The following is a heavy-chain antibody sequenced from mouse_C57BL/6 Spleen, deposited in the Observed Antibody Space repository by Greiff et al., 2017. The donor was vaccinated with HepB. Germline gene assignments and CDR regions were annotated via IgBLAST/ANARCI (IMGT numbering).Heavy chain of an antibody. J-gene: IGHJ4*01. V-gene: IGHV1-9*01. D-gene: IGHD1-1*01. CDR3: ARGATVVASLLKIAMDY. CDR1: GYTFTGYW. CDR2: ILPGSGST. Sequence: QVQLQQSGAELMKPGASVKLSCKATGYTFTGYWIEWVKQRPGHGLEWIGEILPGSGSTNYNEKFKGKATFTADTSSNTAYRQLSSLTTEDSSIYYGARGATVVASLLKIAMDYWGQGTSVTVSS.